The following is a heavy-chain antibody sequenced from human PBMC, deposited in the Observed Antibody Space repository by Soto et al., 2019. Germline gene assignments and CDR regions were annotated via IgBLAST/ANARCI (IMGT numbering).Heavy chain of an antibody. CDR1: GGSISISNYY. CDR3: ARHPNIVGATAWFDP. D-gene: IGHD1-26*01. CDR2: IYYSGST. Sequence: QLQLQESGPGLVKPSETLSLTCTVSGGSISISNYYWGWIRHPPGKGLEWIGSIYYSGSTYYNPSLTSRVTISRDTSKNQCSLKLSSVTAADTAVYYCARHPNIVGATAWFDPWGQGTLVTVSS. J-gene: IGHJ5*02. V-gene: IGHV4-39*01.